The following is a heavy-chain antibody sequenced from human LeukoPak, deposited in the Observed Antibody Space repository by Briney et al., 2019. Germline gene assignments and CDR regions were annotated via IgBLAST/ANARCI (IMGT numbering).Heavy chain of an antibody. V-gene: IGHV3-23*01. CDR1: GLIFRSSS. J-gene: IGHJ5*02. CDR3: AKVKSSLRVVGA. CDR2: ISAIGDIT. Sequence: PGGSLRLSCAASGLIFRSSSMSWVRQAPGKGLEWVSSISAIGDITHYAESVQGRFTISRDNSRNTLYVQMNSLSVDDTAVYYCAKVKSSLRVVGAWGQGTLVTVSS. D-gene: IGHD3-22*01.